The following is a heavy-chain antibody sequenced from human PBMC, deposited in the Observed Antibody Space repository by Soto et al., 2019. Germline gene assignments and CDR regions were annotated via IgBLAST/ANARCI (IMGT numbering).Heavy chain of an antibody. V-gene: IGHV3-23*01. D-gene: IGHD6-13*01. J-gene: IGHJ6*02. Sequence: GGSLRLSCAASGFTFSSYAMSWVRQAPGKGLEWVSAISGSGGSTYYADSVKGRFTISRDNSKNTLYLQMNSLRAEDTAVYYCAKPLSEAAAGSPYYYYYGMDVWGQGTTVTAP. CDR1: GFTFSSYA. CDR3: AKPLSEAAAGSPYYYYYGMDV. CDR2: ISGSGGST.